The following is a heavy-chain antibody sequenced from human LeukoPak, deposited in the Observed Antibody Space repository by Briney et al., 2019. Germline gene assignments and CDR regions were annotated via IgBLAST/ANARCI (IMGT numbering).Heavy chain of an antibody. CDR3: ARGHVRGVFYGMDV. J-gene: IGHJ6*02. V-gene: IGHV3-74*01. CDR2: INSDGSST. D-gene: IGHD3-10*02. CDR1: GFTFSSYW. Sequence: GGSLRLSCAASGFTFSSYWMHWVRQAPGKGLVWVSRINSDGSSTSYADSVKGRFTISRDNAKNTLYLQMNSLRAEDTAVYYCARGHVRGVFYGMDVWGQGTTVTVSS.